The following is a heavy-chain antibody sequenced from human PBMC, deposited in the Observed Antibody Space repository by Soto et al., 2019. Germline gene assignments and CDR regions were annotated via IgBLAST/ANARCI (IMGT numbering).Heavy chain of an antibody. J-gene: IGHJ4*02. Sequence: QVQLVQSGAEVKKPGSSVKVSCKASGGTFSSYAISWVRQAPGQGLEWMGGIIPIFGTANYAQKFQGRVTITADKSTSTAYMELSSLRSEDTAVYYCERGVSYYYDSSGYYYFDYWGQGTLVTVSS. CDR3: ERGVSYYYDSSGYYYFDY. CDR1: GGTFSSYA. CDR2: IIPIFGTA. D-gene: IGHD3-22*01. V-gene: IGHV1-69*06.